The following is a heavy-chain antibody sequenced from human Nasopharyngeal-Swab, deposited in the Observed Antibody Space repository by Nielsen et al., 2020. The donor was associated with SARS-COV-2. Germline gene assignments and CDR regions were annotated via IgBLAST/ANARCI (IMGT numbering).Heavy chain of an antibody. CDR1: GDSITNTAYY. V-gene: IGHV4-39*01. CDR2: IYYSGIT. Sequence: SETLSLTCSVSGDSITNTAYYWGWIRQPPGKGLEWIANIYYSGITYNNPSLKSRVTISVDTSTNKLSLRLRSVTTADTAVYYCARTTHYDYVWGSHRPPNYFDYWGQGTLVTVSS. D-gene: IGHD3-16*01. J-gene: IGHJ4*02. CDR3: ARTTHYDYVWGSHRPPNYFDY.